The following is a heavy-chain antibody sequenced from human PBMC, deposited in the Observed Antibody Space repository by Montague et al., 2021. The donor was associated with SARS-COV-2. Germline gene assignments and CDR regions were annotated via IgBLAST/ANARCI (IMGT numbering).Heavy chain of an antibody. CDR1: GGSISSYY. V-gene: IGHV4-59*01. D-gene: IGHD2-15*01. J-gene: IGHJ5*01. Sequence: ETLSLTCTVSGGSISSYYWSWIRQPPGKGLEWIGYIYYSGSTNYNPSLKSRVTISVDTSKNQFSLKLSSVNAADTAVYYCARDSGGSSPEDWLGFDPWGQGTLVTVSS. CDR3: ARDSGGSSPEDWLGFDP. CDR2: IYYSGST.